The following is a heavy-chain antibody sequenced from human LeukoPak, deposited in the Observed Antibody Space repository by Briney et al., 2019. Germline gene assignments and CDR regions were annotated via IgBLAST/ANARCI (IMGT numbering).Heavy chain of an antibody. CDR3: ARGGQLDY. V-gene: IGHV3-30-3*01. J-gene: IGHJ4*02. CDR2: ISYDGSNK. Sequence: SLRLFCAASGFTFSSYAMHWVRQAPGKGLEWVAVISYDGSNKYYADFVKGRFTISRDNSKNTLYLQMNSLRAEDTAVYYCARGGQLDYWGQGTLVTVSS. CDR1: GFTFSSYA. D-gene: IGHD2-2*01.